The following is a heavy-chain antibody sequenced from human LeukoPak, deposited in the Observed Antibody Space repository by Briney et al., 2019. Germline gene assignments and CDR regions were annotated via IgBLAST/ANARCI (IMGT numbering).Heavy chain of an antibody. Sequence: GESLKISCKGSEYNFISYWISWVRPMPGKGLEWMGRIDPSDSYTKYGPSFQGHVTISVDKSISTAYLQWSSLKASDTAMYYCARHGDYSDSGGFNWGGNYWGQGTLVTVSS. V-gene: IGHV5-10-1*01. D-gene: IGHD3-22*01. CDR3: ARHGDYSDSGGFNWGGNY. CDR2: IDPSDSYT. J-gene: IGHJ4*02. CDR1: EYNFISYW.